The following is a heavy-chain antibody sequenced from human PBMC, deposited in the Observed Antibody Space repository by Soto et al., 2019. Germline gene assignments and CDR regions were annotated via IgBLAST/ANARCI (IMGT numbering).Heavy chain of an antibody. CDR3: ARFQRATARFDY. D-gene: IGHD4-4*01. V-gene: IGHV4-61*01. CDR2: IYYSGST. CDR1: GGSVSSGSYY. Sequence: QVQLQESGPGLVKPSETLSLTCTVSGGSVSSGSYYWSWIRQPPGKGLEWIGYIYYSGSTNYNPSLKSRVTISVDTSKNQFSLKLSSVTAADTAVYYCARFQRATARFDYWGQGTLVTVSS. J-gene: IGHJ4*02.